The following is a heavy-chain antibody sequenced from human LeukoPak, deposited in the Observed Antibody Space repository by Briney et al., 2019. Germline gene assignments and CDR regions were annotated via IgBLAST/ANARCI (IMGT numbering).Heavy chain of an antibody. CDR1: GGTFSIYA. J-gene: IGHJ6*04. CDR3: ARCSGSYYYYYGMDV. D-gene: IGHD3-10*01. Sequence: AVKVSCKASGGTFSIYAISWVRQAPGQGLEWMGGIIPSFDTANYAQKFQGRVTITADKSTSTAYMELSSLRSEDTAVYYCARCSGSYYYYYGMDVWGKGTTVTVSS. V-gene: IGHV1-69*06. CDR2: IIPSFDTA.